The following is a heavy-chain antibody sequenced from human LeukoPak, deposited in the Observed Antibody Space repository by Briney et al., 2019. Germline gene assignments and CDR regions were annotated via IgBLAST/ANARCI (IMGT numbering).Heavy chain of an antibody. V-gene: IGHV4-59*08. CDR3: ARHSIAAAGKNFDY. D-gene: IGHD6-13*01. J-gene: IGHJ4*02. Sequence: PSETLSLTCTVSGGSISSYYWSWIRQPPGKGLEWIGYIYYSGSTDYNPSLKSRVTISVDTSKNQFSLKLSSVTAADTAVYYCARHSIAAAGKNFDYWGQGTLVTVSS. CDR1: GGSISSYY. CDR2: IYYSGST.